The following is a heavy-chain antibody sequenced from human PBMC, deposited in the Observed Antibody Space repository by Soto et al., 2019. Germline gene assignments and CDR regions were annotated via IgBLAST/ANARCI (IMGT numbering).Heavy chain of an antibody. CDR1: GYTFTSYY. V-gene: IGHV1-46*01. D-gene: IGHD6-13*01. CDR2: INPSGGST. CDR3: GRGGAEYSQQLVQSPSGYYGMDV. Sequence: GASVKVSCKASGYTFTSYYMHWVRQAPGQGLEWMGIINPSGGSTSYAQKFQGRVTMTRDTSTSTVYMELSSLRSEDTAVYYCGRGGAEYSQQLVQSPSGYYGMDVWGQGTTVTVSS. J-gene: IGHJ6*02.